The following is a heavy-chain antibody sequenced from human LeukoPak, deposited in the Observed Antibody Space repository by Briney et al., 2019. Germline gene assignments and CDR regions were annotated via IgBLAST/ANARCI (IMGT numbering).Heavy chain of an antibody. CDR2: IYGDGSFT. CDR1: GFTFSNFW. CDR3: AGGTGFIIKD. Sequence: PGGSLRLSCAASGFTFSNFWMHWVRQAPGKGLVWVALIYGDGSFTRYADSVKGRFTISRDNAKNSLYLQMNNLRVEDTAMYYCAGGTGFIIKDWGQGTLVTVSS. D-gene: IGHD3-9*01. J-gene: IGHJ4*02. V-gene: IGHV3-74*01.